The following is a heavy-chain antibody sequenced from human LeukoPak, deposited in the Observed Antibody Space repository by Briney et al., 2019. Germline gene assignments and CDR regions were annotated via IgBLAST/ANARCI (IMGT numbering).Heavy chain of an antibody. D-gene: IGHD3-10*01. CDR2: IHYIGST. CDR3: AGLYYAGSGTNDY. CDR1: GGSINDFY. V-gene: IGHV4-59*08. Sequence: PSETLFLTCTVSGGSINDFYWSWIRQPPGKGLEWIGYIHYIGSTTFNPSLQSRVTISLDTSKNQFSLKLNSVTAADTAVYYCAGLYYAGSGTNDYWGQGILVTVSS. J-gene: IGHJ4*02.